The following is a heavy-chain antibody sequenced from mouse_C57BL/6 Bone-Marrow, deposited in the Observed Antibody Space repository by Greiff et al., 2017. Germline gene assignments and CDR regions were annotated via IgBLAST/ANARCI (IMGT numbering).Heavy chain of an antibody. CDR1: GYTFTDYE. CDR3: TRYSNYEVWFAY. CDR2: IDPETGGT. D-gene: IGHD2-5*01. Sequence: QVQLQQSGAELVRPGASVTLSCKASGYTFTDYEMHWVKQTPVHGLEWIGAIDPETGGTAYNQKFKGKAILTADKSSSTAYMELRSLTSEDSAVDYCTRYSNYEVWFAYWGQGTLVTVSA. J-gene: IGHJ3*01. V-gene: IGHV1-15*01.